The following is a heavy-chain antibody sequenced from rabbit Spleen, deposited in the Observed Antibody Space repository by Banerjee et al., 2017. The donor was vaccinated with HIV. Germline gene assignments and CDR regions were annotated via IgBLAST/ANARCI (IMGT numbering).Heavy chain of an antibody. CDR3: GRDGEYAGSGYRGFNL. V-gene: IGHV1S45*01. Sequence: QEQLKESGGGLVQPGGSLKLSCKASGFDFSSYYMSWVRQAPGKGLQWIACINAVTGKAVYATWAKGRFTISKTSSTTVTLQMTSLTAADTAAYFCGRDGEYAGSGYRGFNLWGPGTLVTVS. D-gene: IGHD8-1*01. CDR2: INAVTGKA. CDR1: GFDFSSYYM. J-gene: IGHJ4*01.